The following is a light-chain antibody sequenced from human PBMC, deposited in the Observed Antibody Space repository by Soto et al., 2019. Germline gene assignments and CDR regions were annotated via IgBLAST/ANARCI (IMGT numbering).Light chain of an antibody. CDR2: EGS. J-gene: IGKJ1*01. CDR3: QQYYTYSRP. V-gene: IGKV1-5*03. Sequence: DIQMTQSPSALSASVGDRVTITCRASQSVSNWLAWYRQKPGEAPKLLIYEGSTLERGVPSRFSGRGSGTEFTLTISSLQPNDFATFSGQQYYTYSRPFGQGTKVEVK. CDR1: QSVSNW.